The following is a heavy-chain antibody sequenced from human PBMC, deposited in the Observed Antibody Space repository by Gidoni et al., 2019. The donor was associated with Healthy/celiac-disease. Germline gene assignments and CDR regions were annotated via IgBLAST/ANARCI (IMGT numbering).Heavy chain of an antibody. J-gene: IGHJ4*02. V-gene: IGHV3-33*01. CDR3: ARMGIAVAGRSRSSTAIDY. Sequence: QVQLVESGGGVVQPGKSLRLSCAASGFILSSYGLHWVRQAPGKGLEWVAVIWYDGSNKYYADSVKGRFTISRDNSKNTLYLQMNSLRAEDTAVYYCARMGIAVAGRSRSSTAIDYWGQGTLVTVSS. CDR1: GFILSSYG. D-gene: IGHD6-19*01. CDR2: IWYDGSNK.